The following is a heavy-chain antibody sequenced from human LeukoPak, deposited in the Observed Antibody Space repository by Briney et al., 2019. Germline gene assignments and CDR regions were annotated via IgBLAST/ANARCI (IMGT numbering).Heavy chain of an antibody. V-gene: IGHV3-30*03. CDR3: ARDRGSAAAGSFLGAFDI. CDR1: GFIFSNFG. D-gene: IGHD6-13*01. J-gene: IGHJ3*02. CDR2: MSYDGGEK. Sequence: GRSLRLSCAASGFIFSNFGMHWVRRAPGKGLEWVALMSYDGGEKYYVDSVKGRFTISRDNSKNTLYLQMNSLRAEDTAVYYCARDRGSAAAGSFLGAFDIWGQGTMVTVSS.